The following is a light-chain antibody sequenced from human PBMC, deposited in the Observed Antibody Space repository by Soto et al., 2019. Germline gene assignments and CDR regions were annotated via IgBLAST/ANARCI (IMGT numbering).Light chain of an antibody. CDR2: GAS. V-gene: IGKV3-20*01. CDR1: QSVSSSY. J-gene: IGKJ2*01. Sequence: EIVLTQSPGTLSLSPGERATLSCRASQSVSSSYLAWYQQKPGQPHRLLIYGASSRATGIPDRFSGSGSGTYFTLTISRLEPEDFAVYYCQQYGSSPPSYTFGQGTKLEIK. CDR3: QQYGSSPPSYT.